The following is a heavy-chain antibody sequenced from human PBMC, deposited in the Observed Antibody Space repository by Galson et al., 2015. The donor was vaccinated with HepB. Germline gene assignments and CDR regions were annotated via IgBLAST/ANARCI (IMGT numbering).Heavy chain of an antibody. CDR3: ARTTRAAVGDWFDP. Sequence: SLRLSCAASGFSFRSSGMHWVRQAPGKGLEWVAVIWYDASNKYYADSVKGRFTISRDNSKNTLYLQMNSLRVEDTAVYYCARTTRAAVGDWFDPWGQGTLVTVSS. J-gene: IGHJ5*02. CDR2: IWYDASNK. V-gene: IGHV3-33*01. CDR1: GFSFRSSG. D-gene: IGHD1-26*01.